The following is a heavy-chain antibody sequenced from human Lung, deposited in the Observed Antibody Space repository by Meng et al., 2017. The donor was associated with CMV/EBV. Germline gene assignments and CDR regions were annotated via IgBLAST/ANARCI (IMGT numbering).Heavy chain of an antibody. CDR3: AKRGDSSGTYAMDV. V-gene: IGHV3-30*02. Sequence: GSLRLXCAASGFTFSSYAMHWVRQAPDKVLEWVANIRFDGTNKYHADSVKGRFTISRDNSKNTLYLQMTSLRVEDTAVYYCAKRGDSSGTYAMDVWGQGTRVTVSS. CDR2: IRFDGTNK. CDR1: GFTFSSYA. D-gene: IGHD3-22*01. J-gene: IGHJ6*02.